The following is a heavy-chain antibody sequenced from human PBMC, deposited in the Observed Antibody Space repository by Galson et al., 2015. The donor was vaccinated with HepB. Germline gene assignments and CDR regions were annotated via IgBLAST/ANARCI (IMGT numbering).Heavy chain of an antibody. CDR3: ARRADTRYWYFDL. V-gene: IGHV1-8*01. J-gene: IGHJ2*01. Sequence: SVKVSCKASGYIFTNHDINWVRQATGQGLEWMGWMNPNSGNAGYAQKVQGRVTMTRSTSTGTAYMELSSLRSEDTAVYYCARRADTRYWYFDLWGRAPWSLSP. D-gene: IGHD3-3*01. CDR2: MNPNSGNA. CDR1: GYIFTNHD.